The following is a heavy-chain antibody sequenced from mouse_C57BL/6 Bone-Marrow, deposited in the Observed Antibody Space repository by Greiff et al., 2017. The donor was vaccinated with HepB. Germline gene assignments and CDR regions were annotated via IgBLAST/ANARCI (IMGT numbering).Heavy chain of an antibody. CDR1: GFNIKNTY. J-gene: IGHJ2*01. CDR3: ARLRPPFDY. V-gene: IGHV14-3*01. Sequence: EVKLQQSVAELVRPGASVKLSCTASGFNIKNTYMYWVKQRPEQGLEWIGRIDPANGNTKYAPKFQGKATITADTSSNTAYLQLSSLTSEDTAIYYCARLRPPFDYWGQGTTLTVSS. D-gene: IGHD2-12*01. CDR2: IDPANGNT.